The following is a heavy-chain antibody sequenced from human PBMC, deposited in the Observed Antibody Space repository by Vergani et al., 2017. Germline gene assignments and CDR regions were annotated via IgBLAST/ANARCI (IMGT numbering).Heavy chain of an antibody. CDR2: LIPIFGTT. J-gene: IGHJ4*02. CDR1: GGTFSTYG. Sequence: QVQLVQSGAEVKKPGSSVKVSCKASGGTFSTYGISWVRQAPGQGLEWMGRLIPIFGTTNYAQNFQGRVTITADESTRTAYMELSSLRSEDTAVYYCARDRRYCSGGSCYLDYWGQGTLITVSS. V-gene: IGHV1-69*13. CDR3: ARDRRYCSGGSCYLDY. D-gene: IGHD2-15*01.